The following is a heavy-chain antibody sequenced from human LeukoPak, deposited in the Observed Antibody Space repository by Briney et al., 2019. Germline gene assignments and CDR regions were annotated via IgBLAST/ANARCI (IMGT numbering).Heavy chain of an antibody. V-gene: IGHV4-39*01. Sequence: SETLSLTCTVSGGSISSSSYYWGWIRQPPGTGLEWIGSIYYSGSTYYNPSLKSRVTISVDTSKNQFSLKLSSVTAADTAVYYCARPYSGSYHYFDYRGQGTLVTVSS. CDR2: IYYSGST. D-gene: IGHD1-26*01. J-gene: IGHJ4*02. CDR3: ARPYSGSYHYFDY. CDR1: GGSISSSSYY.